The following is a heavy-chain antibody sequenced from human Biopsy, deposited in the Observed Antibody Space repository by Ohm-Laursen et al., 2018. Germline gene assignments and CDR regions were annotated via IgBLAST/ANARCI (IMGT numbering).Heavy chain of an antibody. J-gene: IGHJ6*02. V-gene: IGHV4-34*01. CDR2: INHSGRT. D-gene: IGHD3-22*01. Sequence: SDTLSLTCLVYGESFNGYYWSWIRQTPGKGLEWIGEINHSGRTNYNPSLKSRVTISVDTSKNQFSLKVRSVTAADTAVYYCVRGVDYYDPYHYYALDVWGQGTTVTASS. CDR1: GESFNGYY. CDR3: VRGVDYYDPYHYYALDV.